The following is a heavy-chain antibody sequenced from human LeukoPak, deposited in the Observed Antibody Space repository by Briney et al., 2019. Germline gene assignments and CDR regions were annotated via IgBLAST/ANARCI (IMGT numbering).Heavy chain of an antibody. V-gene: IGHV1-2*04. CDR3: ARNYGDDEYYFDY. CDR2: INPNSGGT. CDR1: GYTFTSYD. Sequence: ASVKVSCKASGYTFTSYDINWVRQAPGQGLEWMGWINPNSGGTNYAQKFQGWVTMTRDTSISAAYMELSRLRSDDTAVYYCARNYGDDEYYFDYWGQGTLVTVSS. D-gene: IGHD4-17*01. J-gene: IGHJ4*02.